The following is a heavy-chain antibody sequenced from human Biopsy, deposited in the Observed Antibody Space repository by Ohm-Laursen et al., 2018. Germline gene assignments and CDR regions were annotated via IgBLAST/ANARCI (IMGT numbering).Heavy chain of an antibody. CDR3: ARDDAVTVIRGLYY. J-gene: IGHJ4*02. D-gene: IGHD2-21*02. CDR2: ISDSGST. CDR1: GASVSTDY. V-gene: IGHV4-59*02. Sequence: TLSLTCSVSGASVSTDYWSWIRQPPGKGLEWIGYISDSGSTNSNPSLKSRVTISIDKSKNQFFLKLSSVTAEDTAVYYCARDDAVTVIRGLYYWGQGALVTVSS.